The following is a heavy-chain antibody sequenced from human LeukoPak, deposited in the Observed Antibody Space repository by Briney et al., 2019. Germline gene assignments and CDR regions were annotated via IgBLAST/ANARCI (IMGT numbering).Heavy chain of an antibody. V-gene: IGHV4-59*01. D-gene: IGHD2-21*01. CDR2: IYYSGST. CDR3: ARERLAYCGGDCYDYFDY. Sequence: PSETLSLTCTVSGGSISSYYWSWIRQPPGKGLAWIGYIYYSGSTNYNPSLKSRVTISVDTSKNQFSLKLSSVTAADTAVYYCARERLAYCGGDCYDYFDYWGQGTLVTVSS. J-gene: IGHJ4*02. CDR1: GGSISSYY.